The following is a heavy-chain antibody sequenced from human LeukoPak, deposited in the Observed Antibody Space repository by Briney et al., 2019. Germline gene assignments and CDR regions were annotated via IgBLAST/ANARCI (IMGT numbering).Heavy chain of an antibody. Sequence: GGSLRLSCAASGFTFDDYAMHWVRQAPGKGLEWVSGISGSGGSTYYADSVKGRFTISRDNSKNTLYLQMNSLRAEDTAIYYCAKDQVPGIFDNAYWGQGTLVTVSS. CDR2: ISGSGGST. D-gene: IGHD6-19*01. V-gene: IGHV3-23*01. CDR3: AKDQVPGIFDNAY. CDR1: GFTFDDYA. J-gene: IGHJ4*02.